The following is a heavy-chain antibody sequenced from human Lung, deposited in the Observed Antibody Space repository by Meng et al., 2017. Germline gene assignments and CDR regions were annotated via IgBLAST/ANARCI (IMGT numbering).Heavy chain of an antibody. V-gene: IGHV3-21*01. CDR3: ARGRVVVSATPSDY. D-gene: IGHD2-15*01. CDR1: GFTFSSNS. Sequence: EVQMVEFGGGLVKPGGPLRLSCAASGFTFSSNSMNWVRQAPGKGLEWVSSISSSPTYADSVKGRFTISRDNAENSLYLQMNSLRVEDTAVYFCARGRVVVSATPSDYWGQGTLVTVSS. J-gene: IGHJ4*02. CDR2: ISSSPT.